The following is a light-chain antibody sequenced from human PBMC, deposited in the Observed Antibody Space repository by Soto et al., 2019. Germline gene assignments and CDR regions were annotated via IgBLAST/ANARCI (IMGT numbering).Light chain of an antibody. V-gene: IGKV3-15*01. Sequence: EIVMTQSPATLSVSPGEGATLSCRASLTINTNLAWYQQKPGQAPRLLIYGASTRATGIPARFSGSGSGTEFTLTISNLQSEDVAVYYCQQYNNWWTFGLGTKVDIK. CDR1: LTINTN. J-gene: IGKJ1*01. CDR2: GAS. CDR3: QQYNNWWT.